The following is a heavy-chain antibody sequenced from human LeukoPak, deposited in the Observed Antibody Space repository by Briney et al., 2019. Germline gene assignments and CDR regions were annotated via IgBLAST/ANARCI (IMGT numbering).Heavy chain of an antibody. V-gene: IGHV3-21*01. CDR2: ISSSSSYI. CDR1: GFTFSSYS. Sequence: GGSLRLSCAASGFTFSSYSMNWVRQAPGKGLEWVSSISSSSSYIYYADSVKGRFTISRDNAKNSLYLQMNSLRAEDTAVYYCARDKEVGYDSSGYPHYFDYWGQGTLVTVSS. D-gene: IGHD3-22*01. J-gene: IGHJ4*02. CDR3: ARDKEVGYDSSGYPHYFDY.